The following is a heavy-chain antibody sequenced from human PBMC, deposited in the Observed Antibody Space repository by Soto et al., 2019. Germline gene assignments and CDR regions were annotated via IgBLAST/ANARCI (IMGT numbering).Heavy chain of an antibody. CDR3: ARDQDLDY. V-gene: IGHV4-59*01. Sequence: SETLSLTCTVSGGSISSYYWSWIRQPPGKGLEWIGYIYYSGSTYYNPSLKSRVTISVDTSKDQFSLKLSSVTAADTAVYYCARDQDLDYWGQGTLGTVSS. CDR1: GGSISSYY. J-gene: IGHJ4*02. D-gene: IGHD2-15*01. CDR2: IYYSGST.